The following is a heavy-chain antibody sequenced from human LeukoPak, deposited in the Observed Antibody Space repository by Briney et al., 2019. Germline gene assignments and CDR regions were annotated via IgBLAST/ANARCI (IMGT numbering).Heavy chain of an antibody. J-gene: IGHJ4*02. CDR1: GGSISSSSYY. V-gene: IGHV4-39*07. CDR3: ASHRAIDY. Sequence: SETLSLTCTVSGGSISSSSYYWGWIRQPPGKGLEWIGEINHSGSTNYNPSLKSRVTISVDTSKNQFSLKLSSVTAADTAVYYCASHRAIDYWGQGTLVTVSS. CDR2: INHSGST.